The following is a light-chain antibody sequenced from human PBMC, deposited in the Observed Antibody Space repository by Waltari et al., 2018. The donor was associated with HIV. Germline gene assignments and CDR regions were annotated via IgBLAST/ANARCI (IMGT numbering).Light chain of an antibody. CDR3: QQLSNYPFT. J-gene: IGKJ2*01. CDR1: QGIGTS. V-gene: IGKV1-9*01. Sequence: DIQLTQSPSFLSASIGDRVTITCRASQGIGTSLAWYQQKPGTAPNLLIYTASSLQRGVPSRFSGSGAVTEFTLTINNLQPEDFATYYCQQLSNYPFTFGQGTKLAIK. CDR2: TAS.